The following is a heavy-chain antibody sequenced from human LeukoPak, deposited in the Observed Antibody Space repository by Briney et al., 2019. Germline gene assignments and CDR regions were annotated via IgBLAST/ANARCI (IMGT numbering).Heavy chain of an antibody. V-gene: IGHV4-39*02. CDR3: ARGGAAVAERREGMLDY. J-gene: IGHJ4*02. CDR1: GGSTSSGNYY. D-gene: IGHD6-19*01. Sequence: SETLSLTCTVSGGSTSSGNYYWGWIRQPPGKGLEWIGGVSSSGNTYYNPSLKSRITILIDTSKNHFSLKLSSVSAADTAVYYCARGGAAVAERREGMLDYWGQGTLVTVSS. CDR2: VSSSGNT.